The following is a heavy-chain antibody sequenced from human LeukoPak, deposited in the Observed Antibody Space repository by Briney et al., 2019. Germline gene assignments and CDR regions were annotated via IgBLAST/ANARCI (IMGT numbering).Heavy chain of an antibody. CDR3: ATNTGFDD. V-gene: IGHV3-23*01. J-gene: IGHJ4*02. Sequence: GSLRLSCAASGLTFSSHGMSWVRQVPGKGLEWVSSISSDGAASYYADSVRGRFTVSRDNSRKMLFLQMISLRADDTALYYCATNTGFDDWGQGTLVTVSS. CDR2: ISSDGAAS. CDR1: GLTFSSHG.